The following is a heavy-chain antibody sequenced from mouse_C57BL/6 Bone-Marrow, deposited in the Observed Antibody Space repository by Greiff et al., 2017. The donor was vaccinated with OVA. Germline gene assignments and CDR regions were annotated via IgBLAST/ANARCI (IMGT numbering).Heavy chain of an antibody. CDR1: GFTFSSYA. CDR2: ISDGGSYT. D-gene: IGHD2-5*01. V-gene: IGHV5-4*03. J-gene: IGHJ1*03. Sequence: EVKVVESGGGLVKPGGSLKLSCAASGFTFSSYAMSWVRQTPEKRLEWVATISDGGSYTYYPDNVKGRFTISRDNAKNNLYLQMSHLKSEDTAMYYCARGYSNYLWYFDVWGTGTTVTVSS. CDR3: ARGYSNYLWYFDV.